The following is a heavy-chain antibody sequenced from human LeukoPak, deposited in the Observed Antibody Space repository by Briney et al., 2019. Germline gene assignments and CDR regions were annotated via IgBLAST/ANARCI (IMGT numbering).Heavy chain of an antibody. CDR2: IWYDGSNK. V-gene: IGHV3-33*01. D-gene: IGHD3-10*01. J-gene: IGHJ5*02. CDR3: AREKYGSDATELNCFDP. CDR1: GFTFSSYG. Sequence: PGGSLRLSCAASGFTFSSYGIHWVRQAPGKGLEWVAFIWYDGSNKYYADSVKGRFTISRDNSKNTLYLQMNSLRAEDTAVYYCAREKYGSDATELNCFDPWGQGTLVTVSS.